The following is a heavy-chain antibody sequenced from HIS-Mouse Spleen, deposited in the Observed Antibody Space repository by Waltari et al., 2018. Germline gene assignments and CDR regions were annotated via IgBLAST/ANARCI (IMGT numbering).Heavy chain of an antibody. V-gene: IGHV4-39*07. CDR3: AREIPYSSSWYDWYFDL. CDR2: IYYRGST. J-gene: IGHJ2*01. CDR1: GCPIRSSSYY. Sequence: QLQLQESGPGLVKPSEPLSLTCTVSGCPIRSSSYYWGLMRQPPGEGLAWIASIYYRGSTYYNPSLKSRVTISVDTSKNQFSLKLSSVTAADTAVYYCAREIPYSSSWYDWYFDLWGRGTLVTVSS. D-gene: IGHD6-13*01.